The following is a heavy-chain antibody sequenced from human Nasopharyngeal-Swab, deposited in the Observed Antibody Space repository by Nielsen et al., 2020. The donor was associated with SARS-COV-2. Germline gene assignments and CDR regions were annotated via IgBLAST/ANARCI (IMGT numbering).Heavy chain of an antibody. V-gene: IGHV4-59*11. CDR3: AKEGATGWFDP. CDR2: ISHNSGT. Sequence: SETLSLTCTVSGVSISSQYWSWIRQPPGKGQEWIGYISHNSGTNYNPSLKSRVTMFMDTSKNQFSLKLRSVTAADTAVYYCAKEGATGWFDPWGQGTRVTVSS. CDR1: GVSISSQY. J-gene: IGHJ5*02.